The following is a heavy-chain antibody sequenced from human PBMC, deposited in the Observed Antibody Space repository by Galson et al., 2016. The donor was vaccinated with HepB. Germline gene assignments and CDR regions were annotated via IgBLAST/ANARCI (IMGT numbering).Heavy chain of an antibody. J-gene: IGHJ4*02. CDR2: IYYSGSS. Sequence: ETLSLTCTVSGGSISSSSDYWGWIRQPPGKGLEWIGSIYYSGSSYYNPFLESRITMSVDTSKNQFSLKLTSVTAADTAVYYCARVGLYFDYVGGRYRQDTPFDYWGQGTLVTVSS. CDR1: GGSISSSSDY. CDR3: ARVGLYFDYVGGRYRQDTPFDY. V-gene: IGHV4-39*07. D-gene: IGHD3-16*02.